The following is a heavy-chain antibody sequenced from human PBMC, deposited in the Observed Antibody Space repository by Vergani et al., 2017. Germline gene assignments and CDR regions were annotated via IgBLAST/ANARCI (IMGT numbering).Heavy chain of an antibody. D-gene: IGHD2-8*01. CDR2: ISSSSSYT. V-gene: IGHV3-11*06. Sequence: QVQLVESGGGLVKPGGSLRLSCAASGFTFSDYYMSWIRQAPGKGLEWVSYISSSSSYTNYADSVKGRFTISRDNAKNSLYLQMNSLRAEDTAVYYCARDRDIVLMVYAISTGAFDIWGQGTMVTVSS. CDR1: GFTFSDYY. J-gene: IGHJ3*02. CDR3: ARDRDIVLMVYAISTGAFDI.